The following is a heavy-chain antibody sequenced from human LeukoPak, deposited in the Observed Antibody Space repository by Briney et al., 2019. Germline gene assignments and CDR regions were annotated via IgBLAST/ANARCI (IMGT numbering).Heavy chain of an antibody. D-gene: IGHD5-18*01. CDR2: ISSSSSTV. Sequence: GGSLRLSCAASGFTFSSYSMNWVRQAPGKGLEWVSYISSSSSTVYYADSVKGRFTISRDNAKNSLYLQMNSLRAEDTAVYYCARGLGTGYSYGNLDYWGQGTLVTVSS. CDR3: ARGLGTGYSYGNLDY. V-gene: IGHV3-48*04. CDR1: GFTFSSYS. J-gene: IGHJ4*02.